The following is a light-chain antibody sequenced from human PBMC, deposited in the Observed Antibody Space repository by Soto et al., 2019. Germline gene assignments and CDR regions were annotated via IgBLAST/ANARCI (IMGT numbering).Light chain of an antibody. CDR1: QGISSY. CDR3: QQLNSYPQIT. Sequence: DIQLTQSPSFLSASVGDRVTITCRASQGISSYLAWYQQKPGKAPKLLIYAASTLQSGVPSRFSGSGSGTEFTLTISSLQPEDFATYYRQQLNSYPQITFGQGTRLEIK. J-gene: IGKJ5*01. V-gene: IGKV1-9*01. CDR2: AAS.